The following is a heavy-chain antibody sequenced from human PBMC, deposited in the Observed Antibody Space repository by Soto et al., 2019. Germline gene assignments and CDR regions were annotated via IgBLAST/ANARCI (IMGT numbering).Heavy chain of an antibody. CDR2: ISYSGST. Sequence: FETISVNCTVGGESISSDSYYYNKISQSPEKGLEWIASISYSGSTYYNPTLKSRVTISMDKSKNQFSLNLFYVTAADTAVYYCARDHAYSAYWAFDYWGQGTLVTVS. D-gene: IGHD3-16*01. V-gene: IGHV4-39*07. J-gene: IGHJ4*02. CDR1: GESISSDSYY. CDR3: ARDHAYSAYWAFDY.